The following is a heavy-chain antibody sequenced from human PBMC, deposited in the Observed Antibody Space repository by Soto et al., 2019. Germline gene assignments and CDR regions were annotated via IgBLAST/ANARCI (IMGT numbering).Heavy chain of an antibody. CDR1: GFTFSNYA. J-gene: IGHJ4*02. CDR3: ARAGEYREFDY. D-gene: IGHD3-16*01. Sequence: GSLRLSCAASGFTFSNYAIHWVRQAPGKGLEWVAVISYDGSKKYYADSVKGRFTISRDNSKSTLYLQMNSLRVEDTAVYYCARAGEYREFDYWGQGTLVTVYS. V-gene: IGHV3-30-3*01. CDR2: ISYDGSKK.